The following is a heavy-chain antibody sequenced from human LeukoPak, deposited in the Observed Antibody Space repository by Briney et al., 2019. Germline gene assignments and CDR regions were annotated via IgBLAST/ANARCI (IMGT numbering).Heavy chain of an antibody. V-gene: IGHV5-51*01. CDR3: ARVANRYSSGWKYYYYYYMDV. Sequence: GESLKISCKGSGYSFTSYWIGWVRQMPGKGLEWMGIIYPGDSDTRYSPSFQGQVTISADKSISTAYLQWSSLKASDTAMYYCARVANRYSSGWKYYYYYYMDVWGKGTTVTISS. CDR1: GYSFTSYW. D-gene: IGHD6-19*01. CDR2: IYPGDSDT. J-gene: IGHJ6*03.